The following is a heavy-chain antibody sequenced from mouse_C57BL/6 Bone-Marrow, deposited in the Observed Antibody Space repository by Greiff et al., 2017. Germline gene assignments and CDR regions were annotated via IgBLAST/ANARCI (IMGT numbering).Heavy chain of an antibody. CDR2: IRNKANGYTT. J-gene: IGHJ2*01. Sequence: EVKLVESGGGLVQPGGSLSLSCAASGFTFTDYYMSWVRQPPGKALEWLGFIRNKANGYTTEYSASVKGRFTISRDNSQSILYLQMNALRAEDSATYYCARSDTVVSYYFDYWGQGTTLTVSS. D-gene: IGHD1-1*01. CDR1: GFTFTDYY. V-gene: IGHV7-3*01. CDR3: ARSDTVVSYYFDY.